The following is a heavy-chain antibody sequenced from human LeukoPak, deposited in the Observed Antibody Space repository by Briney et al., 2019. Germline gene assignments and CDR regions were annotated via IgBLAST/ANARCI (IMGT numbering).Heavy chain of an antibody. CDR1: GGSFSGYF. CDR2: INNSGST. CDR3: ASRGY. J-gene: IGHJ4*02. Sequence: SETLSLTCAVYGGSFSGYFWSWIRQPPGKGLEWIGEINNSGSTNCNPSLKSRVTISVDTSKNQFSLKLSSVTAADTAVYYCASRGYWGQGTLVTVSS. V-gene: IGHV4-34*01.